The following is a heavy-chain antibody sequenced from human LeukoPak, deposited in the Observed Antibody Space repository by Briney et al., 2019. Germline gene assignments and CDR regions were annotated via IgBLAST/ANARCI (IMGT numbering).Heavy chain of an antibody. Sequence: SETLSLTCAVYGGSFSGYYWSWIRQPPGKGLEWIGEINHSGSTNYNPSLKSRVTISVDTSKNQFSLKLSSVTAADTAVYYCARLKARITMVQGPFFDYWGQGTLVTVSS. CDR1: GGSFSGYY. CDR3: ARLKARITMVQGPFFDY. CDR2: INHSGST. V-gene: IGHV4-34*01. J-gene: IGHJ4*02. D-gene: IGHD3-10*01.